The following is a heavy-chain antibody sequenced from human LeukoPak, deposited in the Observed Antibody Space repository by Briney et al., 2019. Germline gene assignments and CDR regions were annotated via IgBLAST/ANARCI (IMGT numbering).Heavy chain of an antibody. CDR3: ARVAPGYSYGYYYMDV. D-gene: IGHD5-18*01. CDR2: IYRSGNT. J-gene: IGHJ6*03. Sequence: SETLSLTCTVSGYSIRSGDYWGWIRQPPGKGLEWIGSIYRSGNTYYNPSLRSRVTISVDTSKNQFSLKLSSVTAADTAVYYCARVAPGYSYGYYYMDVWGKGTTVTVSS. V-gene: IGHV4-38-2*02. CDR1: GYSIRSGDY.